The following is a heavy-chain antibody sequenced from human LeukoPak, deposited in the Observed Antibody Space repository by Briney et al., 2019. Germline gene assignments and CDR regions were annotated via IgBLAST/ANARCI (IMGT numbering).Heavy chain of an antibody. D-gene: IGHD5-12*01. Sequence: PGGSLRLSCAASGLTFTNYAMTWVSQAPGKGLECDSVISGSGTKTYYADSVKGRFTISRDNSKNTVYLQMNSLRVDDTAVYYCSKGHSDYGTGFDLWGRGTLVTVSS. CDR1: GLTFTNYA. CDR3: SKGHSDYGTGFDL. V-gene: IGHV3-23*01. CDR2: ISGSGTKT. J-gene: IGHJ4*02.